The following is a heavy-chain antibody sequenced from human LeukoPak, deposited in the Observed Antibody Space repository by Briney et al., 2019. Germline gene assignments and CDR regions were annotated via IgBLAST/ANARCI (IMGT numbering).Heavy chain of an antibody. CDR2: INPNSGGT. Sequence: GASVKVSCKVSGYTLTELSMHWVRQAPGQGLEWMGWINPNSGGTNYAQKFQGRVTMTRDTSISTAYMELSRLRSDDTAVYYCARDPGSTSLYYYYYYMDVWGKGTTVTVSS. J-gene: IGHJ6*03. CDR3: ARDPGSTSLYYYYYYMDV. CDR1: GYTLTELS. V-gene: IGHV1-2*02. D-gene: IGHD2-2*01.